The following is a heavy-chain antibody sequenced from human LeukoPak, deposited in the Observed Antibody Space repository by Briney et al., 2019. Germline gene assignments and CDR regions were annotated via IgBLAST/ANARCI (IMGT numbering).Heavy chain of an antibody. V-gene: IGHV3-23*01. D-gene: IGHD3-22*01. Sequence: PGGSLRLSCAASGFSFSGYAMSWVRQAPGKGLEWVSAISGSGAYTFYADSVKGRFTISKDNSKNTLYLQMNSLRAEDTALYYCARDTSGHYRPFDSWGQGTLVTVSS. CDR3: ARDTSGHYRPFDS. CDR2: ISGSGAYT. CDR1: GFSFSGYA. J-gene: IGHJ4*02.